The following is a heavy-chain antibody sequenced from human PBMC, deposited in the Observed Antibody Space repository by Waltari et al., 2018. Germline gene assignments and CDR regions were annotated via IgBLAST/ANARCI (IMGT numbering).Heavy chain of an antibody. J-gene: IGHJ6*02. CDR1: GDSMNDHY. CDR3: ARDPSIVRFSTDGLDV. Sequence: QVQLQESGPGLVKPSETLSVACSVSGDSMNDHYWSWIRQPPGKGLEWMGYVYFSGRASYNPSLQSRLRMSIDRSKKQFSLSLSSVTAADTAVYYCARDPSIVRFSTDGLDVWGRGTTVTV. D-gene: IGHD3-22*01. CDR2: VYFSGRA. V-gene: IGHV4-59*11.